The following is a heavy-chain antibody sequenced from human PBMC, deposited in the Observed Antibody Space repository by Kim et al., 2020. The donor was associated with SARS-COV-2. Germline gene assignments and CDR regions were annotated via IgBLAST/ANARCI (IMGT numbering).Heavy chain of an antibody. CDR3: ARVAPYSGSYHNFDY. J-gene: IGHJ4*02. Sequence: QELQGRVTMTTDTSTSTAYMERRSLRSDDTAVYYCARVAPYSGSYHNFDYWGQGTLVTVSS. D-gene: IGHD1-26*01. V-gene: IGHV1-18*01.